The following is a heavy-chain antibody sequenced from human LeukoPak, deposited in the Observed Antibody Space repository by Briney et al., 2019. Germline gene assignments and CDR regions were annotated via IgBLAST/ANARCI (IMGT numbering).Heavy chain of an antibody. J-gene: IGHJ6*03. CDR1: GGTFSSYA. D-gene: IGHD2-2*01. V-gene: IGHV1-69*05. CDR3: ARGNIVVVPAARYYYYYYMDV. Sequence: GASVKVSCKASGGTFSSYAISWVRQAPGRGLEWMGGIIPIFGTANYAQKFQGRVTITTDESTSTAYMELSSLRSEDTAVYYCARGNIVVVPAARYYYYYYMDVWGKGTTVTVSS. CDR2: IIPIFGTA.